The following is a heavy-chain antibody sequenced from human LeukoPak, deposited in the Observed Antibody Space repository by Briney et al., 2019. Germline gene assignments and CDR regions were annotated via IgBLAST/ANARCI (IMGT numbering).Heavy chain of an antibody. Sequence: PGGSLRLSCAASGFTLSSYSMNWVRQAPGKGLEWVSYISSSSSTIYYADSVKGRFTISRDNAKNSLYLQMNSLRAEDTAVYYCARDRVGATAMDVWGKGTTVTASS. J-gene: IGHJ6*03. CDR1: GFTLSSYS. CDR3: ARDRVGATAMDV. D-gene: IGHD1-26*01. CDR2: ISSSSSTI. V-gene: IGHV3-48*01.